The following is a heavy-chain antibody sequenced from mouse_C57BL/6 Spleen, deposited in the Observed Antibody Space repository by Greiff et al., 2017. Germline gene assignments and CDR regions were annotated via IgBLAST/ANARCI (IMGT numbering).Heavy chain of an antibody. CDR1: GYTFTDYY. Sequence: VQLQQSGPELVKPGASVKISCKASGYTFTDYYMNWVKQSHGKSLEWIGDINPTNGGTNYNQKFKGKATLTVDKSSSTAYMELRSLTSEDSAVYYCARDSNYEYDAMDYWGQGTSVTVSS. D-gene: IGHD2-5*01. CDR2: INPTNGGT. J-gene: IGHJ4*01. CDR3: ARDSNYEYDAMDY. V-gene: IGHV1-26*01.